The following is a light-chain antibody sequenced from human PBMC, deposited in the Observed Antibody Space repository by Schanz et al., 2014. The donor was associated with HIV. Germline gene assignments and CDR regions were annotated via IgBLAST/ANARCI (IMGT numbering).Light chain of an antibody. V-gene: IGLV2-8*01. Sequence: QSALTQPPSASGSPGQSVTISCTGTSSDIGRYKYVSWYQQFPGRAPKLIISEVTKRPSGVPDRFSGSKSGNTASLTISGLQAEDEADYYCSSYTSRNTLIFGGGTKLTVL. CDR2: EVT. CDR1: SSDIGRYKY. CDR3: SSYTSRNTLI. J-gene: IGLJ2*01.